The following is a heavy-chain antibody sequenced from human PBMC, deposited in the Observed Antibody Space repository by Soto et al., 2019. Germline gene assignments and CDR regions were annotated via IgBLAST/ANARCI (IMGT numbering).Heavy chain of an antibody. J-gene: IGHJ5*02. V-gene: IGHV4-39*01. D-gene: IGHD3-10*01. CDR2: IYYSGNT. Sequence: QLQLQESGPGLVKPSETLSLTCTVSGDSISSSSYYWGWIRQPPGKGLEWIGTIYYSGNTYYNPSLKSRVTLSVDTSKNHFSLTLCSMTAPDPAVYYCARQVTMDWFVPWCQGPVVTVSS. CDR1: GDSISSSSYY. CDR3: ARQVTMDWFVP.